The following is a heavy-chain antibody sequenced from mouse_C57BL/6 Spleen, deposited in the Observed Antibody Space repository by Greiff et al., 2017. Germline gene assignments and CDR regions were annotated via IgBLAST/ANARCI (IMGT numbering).Heavy chain of an antibody. CDR1: GFTFSAAW. CDR3: TRIYYGNYNFDY. D-gene: IGHD2-1*01. Sequence: EVKLVESGGGLVQPGGSMKLSCAASGFTFSAAWMGWGRLSPQWGLGLVVEFRNKANNHATYHPSSVKGRFTISRDDSKSSVYLQMNSLRAEDTGIYYCTRIYYGNYNFDYWGQGTTLTVSS. CDR2: FRNKANNHAT. J-gene: IGHJ2*01. V-gene: IGHV6-6*01.